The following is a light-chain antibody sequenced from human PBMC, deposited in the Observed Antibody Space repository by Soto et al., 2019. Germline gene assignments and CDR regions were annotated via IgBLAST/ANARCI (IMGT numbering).Light chain of an antibody. CDR3: QQYETFSGT. J-gene: IGKJ1*01. CDR1: QSVSGG. CDR2: DAS. Sequence: DIQMTQSPSTLSASVGDTVTVTCRASQSVSGGLVWYQQKPGEAPKLLIYDASALPGGVPSRFSGSGSGTKFTLTIASLQPDDFATYYCQQYETFSGTFGPGTKVEI. V-gene: IGKV1-5*01.